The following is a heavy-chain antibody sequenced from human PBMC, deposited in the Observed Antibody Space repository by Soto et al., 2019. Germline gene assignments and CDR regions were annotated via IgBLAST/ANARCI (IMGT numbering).Heavy chain of an antibody. D-gene: IGHD2-15*01. CDR2: IYWDDDK. V-gene: IGHV2-5*02. CDR3: ALRRGYCSGGSCYSIWFDP. CDR1: GFSLSTSGVG. Sequence: SGPTLVNPTQTLTLTCTFSGFSLSTSGVGVGWIRQPPGKALEWLALIYWDDDKRYSPSLKNRLSITKDTSKNQVVLTMTNMDPVDTATYYCALRRGYCSGGSCYSIWFDPWGQ. J-gene: IGHJ5*02.